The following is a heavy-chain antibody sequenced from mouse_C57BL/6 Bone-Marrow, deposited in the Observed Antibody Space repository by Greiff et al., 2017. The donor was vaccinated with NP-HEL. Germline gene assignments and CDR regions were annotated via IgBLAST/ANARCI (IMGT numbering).Heavy chain of an antibody. CDR1: GFTFSDYG. Sequence: EVKVEESGGGLVKPGGSLKLSCAASGFTFSDYGMHWVRQAPEKGLEWVAYISSGSSTIYYADTVKGRFTISRDNAKNTLFLQMTSLRSEDTAMYYCARPPPYCLWFAYWGQGTLVTVSA. J-gene: IGHJ3*01. CDR2: ISSGSSTI. V-gene: IGHV5-17*01. CDR3: ARPPPYCLWFAY. D-gene: IGHD1-1*01.